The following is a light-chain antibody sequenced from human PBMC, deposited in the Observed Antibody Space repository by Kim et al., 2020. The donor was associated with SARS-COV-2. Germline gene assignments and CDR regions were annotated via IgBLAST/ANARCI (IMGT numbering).Light chain of an antibody. CDR1: QGISSY. CDR2: AAS. Sequence: ASTGDRVTITCRASQGISSYLAWYQQKPGKAPKLLIYAASTLQSGVPSRFSGSGSGTDFTLTISCLQSEDFATYYCQQYYSYPRSFGQGTKVEIK. V-gene: IGKV1-8*01. J-gene: IGKJ1*01. CDR3: QQYYSYPRS.